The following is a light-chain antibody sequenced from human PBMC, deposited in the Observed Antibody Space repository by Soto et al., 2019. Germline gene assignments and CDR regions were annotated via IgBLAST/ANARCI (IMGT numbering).Light chain of an antibody. J-gene: IGLJ3*02. CDR3: QTWGTGPWV. V-gene: IGLV4-69*01. CDR1: SGHSNYA. Sequence: QAVLTQSPSASASLGASVKLTCTLSSGHSNYAIAWHQQQPEKGPRCLMKLNSNGSHSKGDGIPDRFSGSSSGAERYLTSSSLQSEDEADYYCQTWGTGPWVFGGGTLLTVL. CDR2: LNSNGSH.